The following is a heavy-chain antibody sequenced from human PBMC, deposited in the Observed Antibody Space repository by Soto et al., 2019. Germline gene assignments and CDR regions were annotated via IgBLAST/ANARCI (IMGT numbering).Heavy chain of an antibody. Sequence: GASVKVSCKASGYTFTGYYMHWVRQAPGQGLEWMGWINPNSGGTNYAQKFQGWVTMTRDTSISTAYMELSRLRSDDTAVYYCARMVYSSSIYYFDYWGQGTLVTVSS. V-gene: IGHV1-2*04. CDR2: INPNSGGT. D-gene: IGHD6-6*01. CDR3: ARMVYSSSIYYFDY. CDR1: GYTFTGYY. J-gene: IGHJ4*02.